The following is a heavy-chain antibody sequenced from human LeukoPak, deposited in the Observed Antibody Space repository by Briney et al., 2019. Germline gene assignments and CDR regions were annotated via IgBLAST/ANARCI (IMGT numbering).Heavy chain of an antibody. Sequence: GGSLRLSCAASGFTFSSYGRHWVRQAPGKGLEWVAFIRYDGSNKYYADSVKGRFTISRDNSKNTLYLQMNSLRAEDTAVYYCARRYCSSTSCYKKYYYMDVWGKGTTATVSS. J-gene: IGHJ6*03. CDR1: GFTFSSYG. CDR2: IRYDGSNK. CDR3: ARRYCSSTSCYKKYYYMDV. V-gene: IGHV3-30*02. D-gene: IGHD2-2*02.